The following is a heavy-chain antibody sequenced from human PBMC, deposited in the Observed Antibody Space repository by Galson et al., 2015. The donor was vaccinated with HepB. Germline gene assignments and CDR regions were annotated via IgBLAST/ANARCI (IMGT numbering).Heavy chain of an antibody. D-gene: IGHD3/OR15-3a*01. Sequence: SLRLSCAASGFTFSSYGMHWVRQAPGKGLEWVAVIWYDGTNKYYADSVKGRFTISRDNSKNTLYLQMNSLRAEDTAVYYCARDNIRIDDFSTGPNYGMDVWGQGTTVTVSS. CDR1: GFTFSSYG. CDR3: ARDNIRIDDFSTGPNYGMDV. V-gene: IGHV3-33*01. J-gene: IGHJ6*02. CDR2: IWYDGTNK.